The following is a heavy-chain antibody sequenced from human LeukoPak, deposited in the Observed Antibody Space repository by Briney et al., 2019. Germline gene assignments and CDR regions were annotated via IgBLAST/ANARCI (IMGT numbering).Heavy chain of an antibody. D-gene: IGHD3-22*01. Sequence: SETLSLTCTVSGGSISSSGYYWAWIRQSPGKGLEWIGIIYHSGTTYYNPSLKSRVTISVDTSKNQFSLKLSSVTAADTAVYYCASSGEYYYDSSGLDYWGQGTLVTVSS. V-gene: IGHV4-39*07. CDR3: ASSGEYYYDSSGLDY. J-gene: IGHJ4*02. CDR2: IYHSGTT. CDR1: GGSISSSGYY.